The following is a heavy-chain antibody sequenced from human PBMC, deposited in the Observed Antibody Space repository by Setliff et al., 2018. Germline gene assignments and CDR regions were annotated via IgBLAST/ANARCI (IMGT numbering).Heavy chain of an antibody. CDR1: GFSFSSYG. V-gene: IGHV3-30*02. CDR2: IQFDGGDK. CDR3: VCFSWRGCSGDTCYSGDDSFDM. Sequence: GGSLRLSCAASGFSFSSYGIHWVRQAPGKGLEWVAFIQFDGGDKYYADSVKGRFTVSRDNSKDTLYLQMNSLRVEDSAVYYCVCFSWRGCSGDTCYSGDDSFDMWGQGTVVTVSS. D-gene: IGHD2-15*01. J-gene: IGHJ3*02.